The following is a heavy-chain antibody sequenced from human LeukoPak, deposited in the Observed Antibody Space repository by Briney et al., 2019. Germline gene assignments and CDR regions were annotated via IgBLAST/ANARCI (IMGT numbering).Heavy chain of an antibody. V-gene: IGHV4-59*12. CDR3: ARYNWNSLAGFDY. J-gene: IGHJ4*02. D-gene: IGHD1-7*01. Sequence: SETLSLTCTVSGGSISSYYWSWIRQPPGKGLEWIGYIYYSGSTNYNPSLKSRVTISVDRSKNQFSLKLSSVTAADTAVYYCARYNWNSLAGFDYWGQGTLVTVSS. CDR2: IYYSGST. CDR1: GGSISSYY.